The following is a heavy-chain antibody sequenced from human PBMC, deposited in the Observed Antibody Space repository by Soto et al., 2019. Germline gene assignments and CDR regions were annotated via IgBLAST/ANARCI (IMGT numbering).Heavy chain of an antibody. CDR1: GYTFTSYG. CDR3: ARESHKWNYIAHYYYYYGMDV. CDR2: ISAYNGNT. Sequence: ASVKVSCKASGYTFTSYGISWVRQAPGQGLEWMGWISAYNGNTNYAQKLQGRVTMTTDTSTSTAYMELRSLRSDDTAVYYCARESHKWNYIAHYYYYYGMDVWGQGTTVTVSS. D-gene: IGHD1-7*01. V-gene: IGHV1-18*01. J-gene: IGHJ6*02.